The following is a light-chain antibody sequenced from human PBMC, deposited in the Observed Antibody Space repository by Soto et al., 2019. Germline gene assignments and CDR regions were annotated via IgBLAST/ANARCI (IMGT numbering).Light chain of an antibody. CDR3: SSYTTSSTGV. CDR2: DVN. Sequence: QSALTQPASVSGSPGQSITISCTGTSSVSWYQQHPGKAPKLIIYDVNNRPSGVSYRFSGSNSGDTASLTISGLQADDEADYYCSSYTTSSTGVLGGGTKVTVL. J-gene: IGLJ3*02. V-gene: IGLV2-14*01. CDR1: SS.